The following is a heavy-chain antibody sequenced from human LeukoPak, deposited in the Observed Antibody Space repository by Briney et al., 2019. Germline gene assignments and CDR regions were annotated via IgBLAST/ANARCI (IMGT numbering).Heavy chain of an antibody. CDR1: GYTFTGYY. Sequence: GASVKVSCKASGYTFTGYYMHWVRQAPGQGLEWMGWINPNSGGTNYAQKFQGRVTMTRDTSISTAYMELSSLRSEDTAVYYCARMYYYDRELDYWGQGTLVTVSS. J-gene: IGHJ4*02. V-gene: IGHV1-2*02. CDR2: INPNSGGT. D-gene: IGHD3-22*01. CDR3: ARMYYYDRELDY.